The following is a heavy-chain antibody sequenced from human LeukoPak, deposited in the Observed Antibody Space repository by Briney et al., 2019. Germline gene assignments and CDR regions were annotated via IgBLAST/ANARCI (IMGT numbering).Heavy chain of an antibody. Sequence: GGSLRLSCAASGFTFSSYEMNWVRQAPGKGLEWVSYISSSGSTIYYADSVKGRFTISRDNAKNSLYLQMNSLRSEDTAVYYCARGLRKGSGFPLYRVLYNWFDPWGQGTLVTVSS. J-gene: IGHJ5*02. CDR1: GFTFSSYE. V-gene: IGHV3-48*03. CDR2: ISSSGSTI. D-gene: IGHD3-10*01. CDR3: ARGLRKGSGFPLYRVLYNWFDP.